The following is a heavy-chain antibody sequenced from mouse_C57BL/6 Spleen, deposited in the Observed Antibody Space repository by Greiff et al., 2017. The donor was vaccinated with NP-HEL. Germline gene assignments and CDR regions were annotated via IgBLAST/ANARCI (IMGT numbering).Heavy chain of an antibody. CDR1: GYAFSSSW. J-gene: IGHJ2*01. CDR3: AREEKLYDYDGFDY. Sequence: QVQLKQSGPELVKPGASVKISCTASGYAFSSSWMNWVKQRPGKGLEWIGRIYPGDGDTNYNGKFKGKATLTADKSSSTAYMQLSSLTSEDSAVYFCAREEKLYDYDGFDYWGQGTTLTVSS. D-gene: IGHD2-4*01. CDR2: IYPGDGDT. V-gene: IGHV1-82*01.